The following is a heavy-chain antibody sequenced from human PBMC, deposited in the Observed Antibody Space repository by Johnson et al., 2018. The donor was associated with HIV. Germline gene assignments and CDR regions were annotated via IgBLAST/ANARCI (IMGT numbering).Heavy chain of an antibody. Sequence: VQLVESGGGVVQPGRSLRLSCTASGFTVSSNYMTWVRQAPGKGLEWVSVIFSGGSTYYADSVKGRFTVSRDNAKNSLYLQMSSLRAVDTAIYYCARKGDAFDIWGQGTMVTVSS. CDR1: GFTVSSNY. V-gene: IGHV3-66*01. J-gene: IGHJ3*02. CDR2: IFSGGST. CDR3: ARKGDAFDI.